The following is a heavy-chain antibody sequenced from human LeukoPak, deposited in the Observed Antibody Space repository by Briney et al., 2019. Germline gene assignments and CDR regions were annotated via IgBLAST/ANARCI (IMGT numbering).Heavy chain of an antibody. Sequence: GGSLRLSCAASGFTFSSYGMHWARQAPGKGLEWVAFIPYDATYTYYRDSVKGRFTISRDNSKNTVYLQLNSLRTEDSAVFYCAKDPEHGTSPKCRQDYIQHWGQGTLVTVSS. CDR1: GFTFSSYG. CDR3: AKDPEHGTSPKCRQDYIQH. J-gene: IGHJ1*01. CDR2: IPYDATYT. D-gene: IGHD4/OR15-4a*01. V-gene: IGHV3-30*02.